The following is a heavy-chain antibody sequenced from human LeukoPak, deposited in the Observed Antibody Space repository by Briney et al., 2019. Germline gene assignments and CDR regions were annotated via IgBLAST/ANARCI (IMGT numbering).Heavy chain of an antibody. V-gene: IGHV1-2*02. D-gene: IGHD6-6*01. CDR1: GYTFTGYY. CDR2: INPNSGGT. Sequence: ASVKVSCKASGYTFTGYYMHWVRQAPGQGLEWMGWINPNSGGTNYAQKFQGRVTMTTDTSTSTTYMELRSLRSDDTAVYYCARDRGTEYSSPSTFDYWGQGTLVTVSS. CDR3: ARDRGTEYSSPSTFDY. J-gene: IGHJ4*02.